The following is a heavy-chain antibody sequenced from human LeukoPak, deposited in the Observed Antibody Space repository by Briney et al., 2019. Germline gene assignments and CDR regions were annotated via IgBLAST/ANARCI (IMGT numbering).Heavy chain of an antibody. CDR1: GGSFSGYY. Sequence: SETLSLTCAVYGGSFSGYYWSWIRQPPGKGLEWIGEINHSGSTNYNPSLKSRVTISVDTSKNQFSLKLSSVTAADTAVYYCARLQQLVLGDFDYWGQGTLVTVSS. J-gene: IGHJ4*02. D-gene: IGHD6-13*01. V-gene: IGHV4-34*01. CDR2: INHSGST. CDR3: ARLQQLVLGDFDY.